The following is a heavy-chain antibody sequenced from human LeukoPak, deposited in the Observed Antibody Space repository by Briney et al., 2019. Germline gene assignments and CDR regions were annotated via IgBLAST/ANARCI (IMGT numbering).Heavy chain of an antibody. CDR1: GFTFSSYA. D-gene: IGHD2-2*01. J-gene: IGHJ5*02. Sequence: PGGSLRLSCAASGFTFSSYAMSWVRQAPGKGLEWVSAISGSGGSTYYADSVKGRFTISRDNSKNTLYLQMNSLRAEDTAVYYCAPNRDDIVVVPAVEGWFDPWGQGTLVTVSS. CDR3: APNRDDIVVVPAVEGWFDP. V-gene: IGHV3-23*01. CDR2: ISGSGGST.